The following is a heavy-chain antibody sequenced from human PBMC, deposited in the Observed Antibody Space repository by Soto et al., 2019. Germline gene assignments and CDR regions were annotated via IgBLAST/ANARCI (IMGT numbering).Heavy chain of an antibody. Sequence: QVQLVQSGAEVKKPGASVKVSCKASGYTFTSYGISWVRQAPGQGLEWMGWISAYNGNTNYAQKLQGRVTMTTDTSTSTAYMELRSLRSDDTAVYYCARESATVLRFLEWCPRRTYGMDVWGQGTTVTVSS. V-gene: IGHV1-18*01. CDR2: ISAYNGNT. D-gene: IGHD3-3*01. CDR3: ARESATVLRFLEWCPRRTYGMDV. J-gene: IGHJ6*02. CDR1: GYTFTSYG.